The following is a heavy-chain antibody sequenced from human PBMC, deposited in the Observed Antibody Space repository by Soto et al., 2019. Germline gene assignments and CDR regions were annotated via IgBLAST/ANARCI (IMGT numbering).Heavy chain of an antibody. J-gene: IGHJ4*02. Sequence: EVQLLESGGGLVQPGGSLRLSCTASGFSFSTHAMSWVRQAPGKGLEWVSSVSGGGGSTYYADSVKGRFTISRDNSKSSLYLQMNSLRAEDTAVYYCAKRSDLAVAAKVCYFDSWGQGTLVTVSP. CDR1: GFSFSTHA. V-gene: IGHV3-23*01. CDR3: AKRSDLAVAAKVCYFDS. D-gene: IGHD6-19*01. CDR2: VSGGGGST.